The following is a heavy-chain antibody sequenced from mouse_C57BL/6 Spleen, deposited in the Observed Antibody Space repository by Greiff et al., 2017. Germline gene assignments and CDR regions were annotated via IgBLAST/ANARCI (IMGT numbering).Heavy chain of an antibody. Sequence: QVQLQQSGPELVKPGASVKISCKASGYAFSSSWMNWVKQRPGKGLEWIGRIYPGDGDTNYNGKFKGKATLTADKSSSTAYMQLSSLTSEDSAVYFCARKDYDYDEYFDYWGQGTTLTVSS. CDR2: IYPGDGDT. CDR3: ARKDYDYDEYFDY. D-gene: IGHD2-4*01. V-gene: IGHV1-82*01. J-gene: IGHJ2*01. CDR1: GYAFSSSW.